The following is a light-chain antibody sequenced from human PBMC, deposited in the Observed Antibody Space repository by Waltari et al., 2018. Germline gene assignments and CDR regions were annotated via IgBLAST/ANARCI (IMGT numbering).Light chain of an antibody. CDR2: AAS. CDR1: QHVSNN. CDR3: QKYNVWPPST. Sequence: EILMTQSPATLSVSPGKTATFSCRASQHVSNNLAWYQHQPGQAPRLLISAASTSASGVAARFSGSGYGTEFTLSIGSLQSEDSAIYSCQKYNVWPPSTFGQGSKLEIK. V-gene: IGKV3-15*01. J-gene: IGKJ2*02.